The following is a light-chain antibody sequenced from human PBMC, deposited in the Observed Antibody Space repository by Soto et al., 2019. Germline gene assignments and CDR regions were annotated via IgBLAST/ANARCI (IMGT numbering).Light chain of an antibody. Sequence: EIVMTQAPATLSVSPGERATLSFWAIQSVSIDLACYQQPPGQAPRLLIYGASSRATGIPDRFSGSGSGTDFTLTISRLEPEDFAVYYCQQYGSSITFGQGTRLEI. CDR1: QSVSID. CDR3: QQYGSSIT. J-gene: IGKJ5*01. CDR2: GAS. V-gene: IGKV3-20*01.